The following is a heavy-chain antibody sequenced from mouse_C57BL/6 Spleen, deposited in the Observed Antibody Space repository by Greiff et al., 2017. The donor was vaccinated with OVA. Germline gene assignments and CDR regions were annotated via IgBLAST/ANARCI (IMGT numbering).Heavy chain of an antibody. Sequence: QVQLQQPGAELVRPGSSVKLSCKASGYTFTSYWMDWVKQRPGQGLEWIGNIYPSDSETHYNQKFKDKATLTVDKSSSTAYMQLSSLTSCDSAVYYCARRAGTRAMDYWGQGTSVTVSS. CDR2: IYPSDSET. CDR1: GYTFTSYW. V-gene: IGHV1-61*01. J-gene: IGHJ4*01. D-gene: IGHD3-3*01. CDR3: ARRAGTRAMDY.